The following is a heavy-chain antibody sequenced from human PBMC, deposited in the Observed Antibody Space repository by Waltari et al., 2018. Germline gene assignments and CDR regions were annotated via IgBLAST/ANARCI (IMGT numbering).Heavy chain of an antibody. V-gene: IGHV1-8*01. Sequence: QVQLVQSGAEVKKPGASVKVSCKASGYPFTSYAINWVQQASGQGLEWMGWMNPSSTNTVYAQKFQGRVTMTRNTSISTAYMELSSLRSEDTAVYYCARIGYCSSTSCYFVDYWGQGTLVTVSS. D-gene: IGHD2-2*01. CDR1: GYPFTSYA. J-gene: IGHJ4*02. CDR2: MNPSSTNT. CDR3: ARIGYCSSTSCYFVDY.